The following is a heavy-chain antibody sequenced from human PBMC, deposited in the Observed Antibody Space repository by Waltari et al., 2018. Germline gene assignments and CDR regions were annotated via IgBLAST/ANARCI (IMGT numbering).Heavy chain of an antibody. J-gene: IGHJ4*02. CDR2: MYHRGST. CDR3: ARVDCGGGKCYLDY. Sequence: QVQLQESGPGLVKPSATLSLMCAVSGYSISSAYYWGWIRQPPGNGLEWIGSMYHRGSTYYNSSLKSRVTISLDTSKNQFSLRLSSVTAADTAVYYCARVDCGGGKCYLDYWGQGTLVTVSS. D-gene: IGHD2-21*01. V-gene: IGHV4-38-2*01. CDR1: GYSISSAYY.